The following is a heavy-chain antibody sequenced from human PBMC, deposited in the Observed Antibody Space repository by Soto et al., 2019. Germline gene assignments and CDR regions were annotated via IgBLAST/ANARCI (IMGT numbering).Heavy chain of an antibody. CDR2: INAGNGNT. V-gene: IGHV1-3*01. CDR3: ARRESFHLLAHY. CDR1: GYTFTSYA. D-gene: IGHD3-3*01. Sequence: ASVKVSCKASGYTFTSYAMHWVRQAPGQRLEWMGWINAGNGNTKYSQKFQGRVTITRDTSASTAYMELSSLRSADTAVYFCARRESFHLLAHYWGQGTLVTVSS. J-gene: IGHJ4*02.